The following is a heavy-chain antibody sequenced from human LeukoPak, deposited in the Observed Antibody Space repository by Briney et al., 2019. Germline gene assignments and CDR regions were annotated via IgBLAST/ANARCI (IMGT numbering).Heavy chain of an antibody. D-gene: IGHD3-22*01. CDR1: GGSISSYY. Sequence: SETLSLTCTVSGGSISSYYWSWIRQPPGKGLEWIGYIYYSGSTNYNPSLKSRVTISVDTSKNQFSLKLSSVTAADTAVYYCARGRSPYDSSAAFDIWGQGTMVTVSS. V-gene: IGHV4-59*01. CDR3: ARGRSPYDSSAAFDI. J-gene: IGHJ3*02. CDR2: IYYSGST.